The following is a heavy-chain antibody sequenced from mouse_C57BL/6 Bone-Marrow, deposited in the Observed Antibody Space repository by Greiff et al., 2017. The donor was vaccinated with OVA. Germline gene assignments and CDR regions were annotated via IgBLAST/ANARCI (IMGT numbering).Heavy chain of an antibody. CDR3: TTWPHYFDY. V-gene: IGHV14-4*01. J-gene: IGHJ2*01. CDR2: IDPENGDT. D-gene: IGHD6-1*01. Sequence: EVKLQESGAELVRPGASVKLSCTASGFNIKDDYMHWVKQRPEQGLEWIGWIDPENGDTEYASKFQGKATITADTSSNTAYLQLSSLTSEDTAVYYCTTWPHYFDYWGQGTTLTVSS. CDR1: GFNIKDDY.